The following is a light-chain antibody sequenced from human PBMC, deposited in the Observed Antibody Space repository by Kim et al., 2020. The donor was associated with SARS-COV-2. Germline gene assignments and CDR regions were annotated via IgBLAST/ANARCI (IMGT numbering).Light chain of an antibody. CDR2: GKT. V-gene: IGLV3-19*01. J-gene: IGLJ3*02. CDR3: NSRDSSGNHLV. CDR1: SLRSYY. Sequence: SSELTQDPAVSVALGQTVRITCQGDSLRSYYASWYQQKPGQAPVLVFYGKTNRPSGIPDRFSGSSSGNTASLTITGAQAEDEADYYCNSRDSSGNHLVFGGGTQLTVL.